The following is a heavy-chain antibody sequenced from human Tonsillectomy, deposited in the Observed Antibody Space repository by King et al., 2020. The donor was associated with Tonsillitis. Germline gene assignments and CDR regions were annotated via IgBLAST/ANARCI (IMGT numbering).Heavy chain of an antibody. CDR3: AREGESTYYYAMDV. CDR2: MKPNNGNT. D-gene: IGHD3-16*01. CDR1: GYTFTTYD. J-gene: IGHJ6*02. V-gene: IGHV1-8*01. Sequence: VQLVESGAEVKKPGASVKVSCKASGYTFTTYDINWVRQATGQGLEWMGWMKPNNGNTGYAQKFQDRVTMTRDTSINTAYMELINLRSEDTGVYYCAREGESTYYYAMDVCGQGTTITVSS.